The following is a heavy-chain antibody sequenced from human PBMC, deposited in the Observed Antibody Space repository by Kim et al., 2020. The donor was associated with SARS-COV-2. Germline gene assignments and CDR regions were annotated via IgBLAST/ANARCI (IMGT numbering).Heavy chain of an antibody. Sequence: QKFQGRVTMTRDTSKSTVYMELSSLRSEDTAVYYCARDLVVVPAASGFDYWGQGTLVTVSS. CDR3: ARDLVVVPAASGFDY. V-gene: IGHV1-46*01. J-gene: IGHJ4*02. D-gene: IGHD2-2*01.